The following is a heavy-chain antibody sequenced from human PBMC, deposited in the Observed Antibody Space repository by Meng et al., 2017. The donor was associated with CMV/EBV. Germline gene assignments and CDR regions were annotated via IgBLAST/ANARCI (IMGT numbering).Heavy chain of an antibody. V-gene: IGHV4-34*01. Sequence: LSLTCAVYGGSFSGYYWSWIRQPPGKGLEWIGEINHSGSTNYNPSLKSRVTISVDTSKNQFSLKLSSVTAADTAVYYCARGAKGLSYWGQGTLVTVSS. CDR1: GGSFSGYY. CDR2: INHSGST. CDR3: ARGAKGLSY. D-gene: IGHD2-15*01. J-gene: IGHJ4*02.